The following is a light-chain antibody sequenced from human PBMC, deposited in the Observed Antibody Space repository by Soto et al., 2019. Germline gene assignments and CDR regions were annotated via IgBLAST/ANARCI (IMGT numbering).Light chain of an antibody. Sequence: DIVMTQSPLSLPVTPGEPASISCRSSQSLLHNNGYNYLDWYLQKPGQSPQLLIYLGSNRASGVPDRFSGSGSVTDFTLKISSVEVEDVGVYYCMQALKTQFTFGPGTKVEIK. CDR3: MQALKTQFT. J-gene: IGKJ3*01. V-gene: IGKV2-28*01. CDR2: LGS. CDR1: QSLLHNNGYNY.